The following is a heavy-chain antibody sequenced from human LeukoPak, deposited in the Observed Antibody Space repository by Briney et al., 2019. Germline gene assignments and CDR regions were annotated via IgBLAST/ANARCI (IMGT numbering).Heavy chain of an antibody. CDR1: GGSFSGYY. CDR3: ARGQLVVRPTSGMDV. D-gene: IGHD2-2*01. CDR2: INHSGST. Sequence: SETLSLTCAVYGGSFSGYYWSWIRQPPGKGLEWIGEINHSGSTTYNPSLKSRVTISVDTSKNQFSLKLSSVTAADTAVYYCARGQLVVRPTSGMDVWGQGTTVTVSS. J-gene: IGHJ6*02. V-gene: IGHV4-34*01.